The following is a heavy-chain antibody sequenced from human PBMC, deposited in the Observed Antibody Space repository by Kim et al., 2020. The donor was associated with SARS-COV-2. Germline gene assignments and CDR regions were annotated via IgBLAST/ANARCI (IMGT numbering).Heavy chain of an antibody. J-gene: IGHJ4*02. Sequence: GGSLRLSCAASGFAFSSAWMNWIRQAPGKGLEWVANIKQDGGGTYEEDAVKVRCTIARSNDHNSMNLQMNSLRVDDTAADECDCTAGHNYWGQGTLVTVS. CDR1: GFAFSSAW. CDR3: DCTAGHNY. CDR2: IKQDGGGT. D-gene: IGHD1-1*01. V-gene: IGHV3-7*03.